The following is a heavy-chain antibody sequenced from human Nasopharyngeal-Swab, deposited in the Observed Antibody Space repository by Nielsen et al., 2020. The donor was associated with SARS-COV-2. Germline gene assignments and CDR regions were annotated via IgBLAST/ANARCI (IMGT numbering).Heavy chain of an antibody. CDR2: ISASSTYK. V-gene: IGHV3-21*01. CDR3: ARDFDAFDI. J-gene: IGHJ3*02. Sequence: VRQAPGKGPEWVACISASSTYKYYEDSVEGRFTISRDNAKNSVFLQMNSLRAEDTAVYFCARDFDAFDIWGQGTMVTVSS.